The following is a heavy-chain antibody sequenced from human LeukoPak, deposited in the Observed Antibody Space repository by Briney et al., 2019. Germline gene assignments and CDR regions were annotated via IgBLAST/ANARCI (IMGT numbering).Heavy chain of an antibody. J-gene: IGHJ4*02. Sequence: SCKASGGTFSSYAMSWVRQAPGKGLEWVSAISGSGGSTYYADSVKGRFTISRDNSKNTLYLQMNSLRAEDTAVYYCAKDLREYDPYFDYWGQGTLVTVSS. CDR3: AKDLREYDPYFDY. CDR1: GGTFSSYA. V-gene: IGHV3-23*01. D-gene: IGHD3-3*01. CDR2: ISGSGGST.